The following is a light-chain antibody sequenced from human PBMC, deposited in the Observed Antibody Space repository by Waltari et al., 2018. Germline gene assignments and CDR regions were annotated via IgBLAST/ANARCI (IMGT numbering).Light chain of an antibody. Sequence: EIVLTPSPRTLSLSPGDRATPSCRASQSVSSSYLAWYQQKPGQAPRRLLDGTSSRATGIPDRFSGSGSGTDFTLTISRLEPEDFAVYYCQQYGSSPRYTFGQGTKLGIK. J-gene: IGKJ2*01. V-gene: IGKV3-20*01. CDR2: GTS. CDR3: QQYGSSPRYT. CDR1: QSVSSSY.